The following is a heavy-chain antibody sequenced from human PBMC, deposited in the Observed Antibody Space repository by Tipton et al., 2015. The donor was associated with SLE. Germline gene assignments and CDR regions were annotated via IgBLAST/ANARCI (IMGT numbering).Heavy chain of an antibody. Sequence: RSLRLSCAASGFTFRSYAMHWVRQAPGKGLEWVAVISYDGSNKYYADSVQGRFIISRDNAKNSLYLQMNSLRVEDTALYFCAIDLGRSGWYAEYFQRWGQGTLVSVSS. CDR2: ISYDGSNK. CDR1: GFTFRSYA. J-gene: IGHJ1*01. V-gene: IGHV3-30*04. CDR3: AIDLGRSGWYAEYFQR. D-gene: IGHD6-19*01.